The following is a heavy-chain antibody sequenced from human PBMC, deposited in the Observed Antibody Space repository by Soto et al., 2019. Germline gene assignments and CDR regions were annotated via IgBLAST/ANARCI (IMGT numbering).Heavy chain of an antibody. CDR1: GFNFGGYA. V-gene: IGHV3-23*01. J-gene: IGHJ4*02. CDR2: ISGSDGKT. Sequence: PGGALRLSDAASGFNFGGYALTWFRQAPWKWLEWVSTISGSDGKTFHAAYVQGRFSISSDPPPSTLYLQMNSLRADDPAMYSCARWRYLDYWGQGTRVT. CDR3: ARWRYLDY. D-gene: IGHD2-15*01.